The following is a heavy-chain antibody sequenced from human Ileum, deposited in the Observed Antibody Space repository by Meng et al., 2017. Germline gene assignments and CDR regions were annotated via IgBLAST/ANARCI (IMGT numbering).Heavy chain of an antibody. Sequence: SCAASGFTVSNNYMSWVRQAPGKGLECVSVIYTDGSTYFADSVKGRCSMSRDNSRNTLYLQMNSLRTEDTAVYYCARGPYYYRSGSYGPLRYFALWGRGNQV. J-gene: IGHJ2*01. CDR2: IYTDGST. D-gene: IGHD3-10*01. CDR3: ARGPYYYRSGSYGPLRYFAL. V-gene: IGHV3-66*02. CDR1: GFTVSNNY.